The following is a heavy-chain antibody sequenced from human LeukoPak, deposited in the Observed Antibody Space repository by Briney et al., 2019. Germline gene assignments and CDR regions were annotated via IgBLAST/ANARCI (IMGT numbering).Heavy chain of an antibody. Sequence: PGGSLRLSCAASGFTFSSYSMNWVRQAPGKGLEWVSSISSSSSYIYYAASVKGRFTISRDSAKNSLYLQMNGLRAEDTAIYYCARGPKTSFDYWGQGTLVTVSS. CDR3: ARGPKTSFDY. CDR1: GFTFSSYS. J-gene: IGHJ4*02. V-gene: IGHV3-21*01. CDR2: ISSSSSYI.